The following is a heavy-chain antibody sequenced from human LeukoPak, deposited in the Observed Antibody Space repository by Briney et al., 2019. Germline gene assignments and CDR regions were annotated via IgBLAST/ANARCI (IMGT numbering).Heavy chain of an antibody. CDR1: GYSFTSYW. D-gene: IGHD3-9*01. Sequence: GESLKISCKGSGYSFTSYWIGWVRQMPGKGLEWMGIIYPGDSDTRCSPSFQGQVTISADKSISTAYLQWSSLKASDTAMYYRARHLAYYDILTGYYPRGPSFDYWGQGTLVTVSS. J-gene: IGHJ4*02. CDR2: IYPGDSDT. CDR3: ARHLAYYDILTGYYPRGPSFDY. V-gene: IGHV5-51*01.